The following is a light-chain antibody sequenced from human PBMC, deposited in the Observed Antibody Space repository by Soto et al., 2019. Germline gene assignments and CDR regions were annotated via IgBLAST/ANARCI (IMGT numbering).Light chain of an antibody. J-gene: IGKJ1*01. CDR2: RAS. Sequence: DIQMTQSPSTLSASVGDRITITCRASQNVSRGLAWYQQRPGKAPKLLIYRASNLESGVPSRFSGSGSGTEFTLTISSLQPDDFATYYCQQHNTYSRTCGQGTKVDIK. CDR1: QNVSRG. CDR3: QQHNTYSRT. V-gene: IGKV1-5*03.